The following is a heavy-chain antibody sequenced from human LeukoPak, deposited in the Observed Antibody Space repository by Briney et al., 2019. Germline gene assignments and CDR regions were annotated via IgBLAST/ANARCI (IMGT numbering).Heavy chain of an antibody. D-gene: IGHD2/OR15-2a*01. V-gene: IGHV4-59*01. CDR1: GGSISSYY. CDR2: IYYSGST. Sequence: SETLSPTCTVSGGSISSYYWSWIRQPPGKGLEWIGYIYYSGSTNYNPSLKSRVTISVDTSKNQFSLKLSSVTAADTAVYYCARVYGINRYFDLWGRGTLVTVSS. J-gene: IGHJ2*01. CDR3: ARVYGINRYFDL.